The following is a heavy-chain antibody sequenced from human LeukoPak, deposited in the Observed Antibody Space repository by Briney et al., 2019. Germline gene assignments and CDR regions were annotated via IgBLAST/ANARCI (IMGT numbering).Heavy chain of an antibody. CDR3: ARGSSKWIVVPAAMNWFDP. V-gene: IGHV4-34*01. D-gene: IGHD2-2*01. Sequence: SETLSLTCAVYGGSFSGYYWSWIRQPPGKGLEWIGEINHSGSTNYNPPLKSRVTISVDTSKNQFSLKLSSVTAADTAVYYCARGSSKWIVVPAAMNWFDPWGQGTLVTVSS. CDR2: INHSGST. CDR1: GGSFSGYY. J-gene: IGHJ5*02.